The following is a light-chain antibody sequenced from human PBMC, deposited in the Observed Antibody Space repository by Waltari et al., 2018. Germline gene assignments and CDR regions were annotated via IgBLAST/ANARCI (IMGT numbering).Light chain of an antibody. J-gene: IGLJ3*02. CDR3: SSYRSSSTLV. CDR2: NVN. V-gene: IGLV2-14*03. Sequence: QSSLTQPAPVSRSPGPSITLSCTGTSSSIGGSNYVPWFQQHPRRVPTLIISNVNTRPSWVSHRFSGSKSGNAASLTISGLQAESEAEYYCSSYRSSSTLVFGAGTKVPVL. CDR1: SSSIGGSNY.